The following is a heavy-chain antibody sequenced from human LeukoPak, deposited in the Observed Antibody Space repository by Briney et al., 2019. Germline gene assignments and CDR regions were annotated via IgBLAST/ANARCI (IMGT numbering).Heavy chain of an antibody. CDR2: FSTYNGNK. Sequence: ASVKVSCKASGYTFTSYAITWLRQAPGQGPEWMGWFSTYNGNKNYAQKFQGRVTMTADTSTSTAYMELKNLESDDTAVYYCARGSGGGEPNDYWGQGILVTVSS. CDR3: ARGSGGGEPNDY. D-gene: IGHD2-21*01. V-gene: IGHV1-18*01. J-gene: IGHJ4*02. CDR1: GYTFTSYA.